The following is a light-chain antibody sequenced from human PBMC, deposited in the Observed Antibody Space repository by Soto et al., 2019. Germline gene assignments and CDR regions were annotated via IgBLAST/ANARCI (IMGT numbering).Light chain of an antibody. Sequence: QSVLTQPPSLSGAPGQRVSISCTGSSSNIGAGYGVHWYQQLPGTAPKVLIYGDSNRPSGVPDRFSGSKSGTSASLAITGLQAEDDPDYYCQSFDSSLSGSVFGGGTKLTVL. CDR2: GDS. CDR3: QSFDSSLSGSV. J-gene: IGLJ2*01. V-gene: IGLV1-40*01. CDR1: SSNIGAGYG.